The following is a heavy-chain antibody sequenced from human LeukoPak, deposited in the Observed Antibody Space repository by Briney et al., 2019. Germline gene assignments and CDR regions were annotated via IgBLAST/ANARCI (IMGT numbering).Heavy chain of an antibody. CDR1: GGSFSGYY. CDR2: INHSGST. Sequence: SETLSLTCAVYGGSFSGYYWSWIRQPPGKGLEWIGEINHSGSTNYNPSLKSRVTISVDTSKNQFSLKLSSVTAADTAVYYCARARRTMVRGVITTRNWFDPWGQGTLVTVSS. J-gene: IGHJ5*02. D-gene: IGHD3-10*01. V-gene: IGHV4-34*01. CDR3: ARARRTMVRGVITTRNWFDP.